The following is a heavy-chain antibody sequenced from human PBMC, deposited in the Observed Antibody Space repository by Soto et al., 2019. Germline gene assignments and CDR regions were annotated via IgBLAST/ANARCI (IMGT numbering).Heavy chain of an antibody. CDR2: ISYDGTIK. J-gene: IGHJ4*02. CDR1: GFSFSNYA. Sequence: QVQLVESGGGVVQPGRSLTLSCVASGFSFSNYAMHWVRHTPGKGLEWVAVISYDGTIKYYAASVKGRFTISRANSKTVLYVPMHSLRTADTAIYYCARGSGTTHRHFAPMFLHGGGDYWGQGTLVTVSS. D-gene: IGHD3-10*02. V-gene: IGHV3-30-3*01. CDR3: ARGSGTTHRHFAPMFLHGGGDY.